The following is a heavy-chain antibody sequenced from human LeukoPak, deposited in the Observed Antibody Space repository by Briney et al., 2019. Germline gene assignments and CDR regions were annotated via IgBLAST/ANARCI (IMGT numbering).Heavy chain of an antibody. CDR1: GGSIFTYY. Sequence: SETLSLTCSISGGSIFTYYWSWVRQPAGKGLEWIGRIHTGGSTNYSPSLKRRVTMSLDTSKNQFSLKLASVTAADTAVYYCARIFDRDVWGQGTLVTVSS. CDR2: IHTGGST. V-gene: IGHV4-4*07. CDR3: ARIFDRDV. D-gene: IGHD3-22*01. J-gene: IGHJ3*01.